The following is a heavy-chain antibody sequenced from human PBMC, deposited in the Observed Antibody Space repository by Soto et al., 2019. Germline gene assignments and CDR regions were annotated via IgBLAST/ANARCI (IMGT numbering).Heavy chain of an antibody. CDR2: IKGDISEK. D-gene: IGHD1-7*01. V-gene: IGHV3-7*05. CDR3: VKGGTNFAY. Sequence: EVQLVESGGGLVQPGGSLRLSCAASGFDFSSSWMSWIRQASGKGLEWVANIKGDISEKYSVDSVKGRFTISRDNAENSLYLQMNSLRAEDTAVYYCVKGGTNFAYWGQGIMVTVSS. CDR1: GFDFSSSW. J-gene: IGHJ4*02.